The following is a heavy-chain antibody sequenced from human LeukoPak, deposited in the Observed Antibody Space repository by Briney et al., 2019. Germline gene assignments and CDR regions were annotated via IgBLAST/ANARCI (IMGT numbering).Heavy chain of an antibody. V-gene: IGHV4-39*07. J-gene: IGHJ6*02. CDR3: ARAYGSSWHYYYGMDV. D-gene: IGHD6-13*01. CDR2: IYYSGST. Sequence: SETLSLTCTVSGGSISSSSYYWGWIRQPPGKGLEWIGSIYYSGSTYYNPSLKSRVTISVDTSKNQFSLKLSSVTAADTAVYYCARAYGSSWHYYYGMDVWGQGTTVTVSS. CDR1: GGSISSSSYY.